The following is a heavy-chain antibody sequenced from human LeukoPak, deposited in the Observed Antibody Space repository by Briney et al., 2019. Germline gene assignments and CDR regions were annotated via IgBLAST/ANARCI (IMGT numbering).Heavy chain of an antibody. CDR3: ARAVRWDGDLDY. J-gene: IGHJ4*02. CDR1: EFTLSSYF. D-gene: IGHD4-17*01. V-gene: IGHV3-74*01. CDR2: INIDGRNT. Sequence: PGGSLRLSCAASEFTLSSYFMHWVRHAPGKGLVWVSRINIDGRNTISADSVEGRFTISRDNAKNTLYLQMNSLRVEDTAVYYCARAVRWDGDLDYWGQGTLVTVSS.